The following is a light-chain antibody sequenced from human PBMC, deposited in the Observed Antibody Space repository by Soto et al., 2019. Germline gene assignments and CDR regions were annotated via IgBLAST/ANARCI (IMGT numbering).Light chain of an antibody. CDR2: DAS. J-gene: IGKJ2*01. Sequence: IQMTQSPSTLSAPVGDRVTITCQASQTISTLLAWFQHKPGKAPNLLIYDASNLESGVPSRFSGSGSGTEFTLTISSLQSDDSATYFCQQYSHLFTFGQGTKLEIK. CDR1: QTISTL. V-gene: IGKV1-5*01. CDR3: QQYSHLFT.